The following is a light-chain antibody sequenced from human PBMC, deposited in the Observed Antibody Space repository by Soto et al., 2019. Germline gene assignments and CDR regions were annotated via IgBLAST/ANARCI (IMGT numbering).Light chain of an antibody. J-gene: IGLJ2*01. CDR3: AAWDDSLNGPV. CDR2: NFN. V-gene: IGLV1-44*01. Sequence: QAVVTPPPSASGTPGQRVTISCSGSSSNIGSNTVHWYQHLPGTAPKLLIYNFNERPSGVPDRFSGSKSGTSASLAISGLQSEDEADYYCAAWDDSLNGPVFGGGTKLTVL. CDR1: SSNIGSNT.